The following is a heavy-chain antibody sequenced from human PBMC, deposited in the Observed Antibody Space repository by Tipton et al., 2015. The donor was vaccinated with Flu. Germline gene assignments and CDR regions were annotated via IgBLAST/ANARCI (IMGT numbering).Heavy chain of an antibody. CDR3: ARQGDRSSSGTLGAFDI. CDR2: IYPDDSDT. V-gene: IGHV5-51*01. CDR1: ANSFTNYW. Sequence: QLVQSGAEVKKPGESLKISCKGSANSFTNYWIGWVRQMPGKGLEWMGIIYPDDSDTRYSPSFQGQVTISADKSITTAYLQWSSLKASDPAMYYCARQGDRSSSGTLGAFDIWGQGTMVTVSS. J-gene: IGHJ3*02. D-gene: IGHD6-6*01.